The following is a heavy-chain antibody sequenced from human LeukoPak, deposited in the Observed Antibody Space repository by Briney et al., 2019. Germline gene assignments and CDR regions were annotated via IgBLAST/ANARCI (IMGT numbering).Heavy chain of an antibody. CDR2: IHASGST. D-gene: IGHD2-2*01. Sequence: SETLSLTCTVSGGSISSYYWSWIRQPAGKGLEWIGRIHASGSTSYNPSLRSRVALSLDTSKNQFSLKVFSVTAADTAVYYCARDAPLGYCSSTSCTTYYYYYYMDVWGKGTTVTISS. CDR3: ARDAPLGYCSSTSCTTYYYYYYMDV. J-gene: IGHJ6*03. V-gene: IGHV4-4*07. CDR1: GGSISSYY.